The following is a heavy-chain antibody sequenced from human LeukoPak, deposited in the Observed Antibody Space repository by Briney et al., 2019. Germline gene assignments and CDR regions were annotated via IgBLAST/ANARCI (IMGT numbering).Heavy chain of an antibody. CDR3: ARQETYYYGSGSYTWFDP. Sequence: GGSLRLSCAASGCTFSSYWMSWVRQAPGKGLEWVANIKQDGSEKYYVDSVKGRFTISRDNAKNSLYLQMNSLRAEDTAVYYCARQETYYYGSGSYTWFDPWGQGTLVTVSS. CDR1: GCTFSSYW. D-gene: IGHD3-10*01. V-gene: IGHV3-7*01. CDR2: IKQDGSEK. J-gene: IGHJ5*02.